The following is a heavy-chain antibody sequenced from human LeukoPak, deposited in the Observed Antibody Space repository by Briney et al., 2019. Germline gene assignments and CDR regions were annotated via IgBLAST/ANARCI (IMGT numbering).Heavy chain of an antibody. Sequence: ASVKVSCKTSGGTFSNYAISWVRQAPGQGLEWMGGIIPIFGIANYAQKFQGRVTISTDESTTTAYRELSSLRSEDTAVYYCARVSSGSYAALDYWGQGTLVTVSS. CDR1: GGTFSNYA. CDR2: IIPIFGIA. D-gene: IGHD1-26*01. CDR3: ARVSSGSYAALDY. V-gene: IGHV1-69*05. J-gene: IGHJ4*02.